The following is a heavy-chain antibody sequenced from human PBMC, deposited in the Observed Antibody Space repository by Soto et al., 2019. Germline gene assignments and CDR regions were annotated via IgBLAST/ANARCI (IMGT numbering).Heavy chain of an antibody. CDR1: GFTFSSYA. CDR2: ISGSGGST. CDR3: AKDSRAMEGLRLNVHAFDI. D-gene: IGHD5-12*01. J-gene: IGHJ3*02. V-gene: IGHV3-23*01. Sequence: GGSLRLSCAASGFTFSSYAMSWVRQAPGKGLEWVSAISGSGGSTYYADSVKGRFTISRDNSKNTLYLQMNSLRAEDTAVYYCAKDSRAMEGLRLNVHAFDIWGQGTMVTVSS.